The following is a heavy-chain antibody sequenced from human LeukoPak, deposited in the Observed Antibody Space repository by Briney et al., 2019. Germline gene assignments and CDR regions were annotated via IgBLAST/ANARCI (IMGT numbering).Heavy chain of an antibody. D-gene: IGHD3-10*01. CDR2: SSTSSTYM. Sequence: SGGSLRLSCAASGFTFSNYILNWVRQAPGEGLEWVSSSSTSSTYMYYADSVKGRFTISRDNAKSSLYLQMNSLRAEDTAVYYCARAMSFYYGSAFDYWGQGTLVTVSS. J-gene: IGHJ4*02. CDR1: GFTFSNYI. CDR3: ARAMSFYYGSAFDY. V-gene: IGHV3-21*01.